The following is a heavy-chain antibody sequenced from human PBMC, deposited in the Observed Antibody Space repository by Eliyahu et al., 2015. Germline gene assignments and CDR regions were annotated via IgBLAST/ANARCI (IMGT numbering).Heavy chain of an antibody. CDR3: ATLTDVVVTIVGVPGGAFNI. Sequence: QVQLQESGPGLVKPSQTLSLTCTXSGASXXRGRYXXGWIRQPAGKGLEWIGHIYTSGSTNYNPSLNSRVTISVDTSMNQFSLKLTSVTAADTAVYYCATLTDVVVTIVGVPGGAFNIWGYGTMVTVSS. J-gene: IGHJ3*02. CDR1: GASXXRGRYX. V-gene: IGHV4-61*02. D-gene: IGHD3-3*01. CDR2: IYTSGST.